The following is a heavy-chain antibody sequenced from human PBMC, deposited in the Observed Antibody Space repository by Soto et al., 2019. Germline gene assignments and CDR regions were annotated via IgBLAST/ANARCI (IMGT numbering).Heavy chain of an antibody. CDR1: GYSFTSYW. CDR3: ARQSTGYCSSTSCTRDPYYYYGMDV. D-gene: IGHD2-2*01. J-gene: IGHJ6*02. CDR2: IYPGDSDT. V-gene: IGHV5-51*01. Sequence: GESLKISCKGSGYSFTSYWIGWVRQMPGKGLEWMGIIYPGDSDTRYSPSFQGQVTISADKSISTAYLQWSSLKASDTAMYYCARQSTGYCSSTSCTRDPYYYYGMDVWRQGTTVTVSS.